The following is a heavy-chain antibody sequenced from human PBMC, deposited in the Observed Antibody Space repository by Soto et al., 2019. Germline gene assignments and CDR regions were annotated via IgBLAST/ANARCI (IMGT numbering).Heavy chain of an antibody. CDR2: ISYDGSNK. V-gene: IGHV3-30-3*01. D-gene: IGHD5-12*01. J-gene: IGHJ6*02. CDR3: AREGRYSGYDNYYYYGMDV. Sequence: QVQLVESGGGVVQPGRSLRLSCAASGFTFSSYAMHWVRQAPGKGLEWVAVISYDGSNKYYADSVKGRFTISRDNSKNXLSXQMNSLRAEDTAVYYCAREGRYSGYDNYYYYGMDVWGQGTTVTVSS. CDR1: GFTFSSYA.